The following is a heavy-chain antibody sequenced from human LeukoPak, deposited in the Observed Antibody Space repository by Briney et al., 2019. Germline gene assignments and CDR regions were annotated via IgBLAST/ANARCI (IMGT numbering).Heavy chain of an antibody. CDR2: IYYSGST. D-gene: IGHD7-27*01. Sequence: SETLSLTCTVSGGSISSYYWSWIRQHPGKGLEWIGYIYYSGSTYYNPSLKSRVTIAVDTSKNQFSLKLSSVTAADTAVYYCARGSSWGSGAGMDVWGQGTTVTVSS. CDR1: GGSISSYY. V-gene: IGHV4-59*06. CDR3: ARGSSWGSGAGMDV. J-gene: IGHJ6*02.